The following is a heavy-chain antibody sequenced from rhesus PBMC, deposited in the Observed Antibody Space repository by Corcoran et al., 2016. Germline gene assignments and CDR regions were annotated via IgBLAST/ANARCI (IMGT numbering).Heavy chain of an antibody. CDR1: GGSISASYS. V-gene: IGHV4-106*01. D-gene: IGHD6-31*01. CDR3: ASPAGGSGWEYFDY. CDR2: IYGSGGST. Sequence: QVQLQESGPGLVKPSETLSLTSAVSGGSISASYSWSWVRRPPGKGLEWIGYIYGSGGSTYYNPSLKSRVTISIDTSKNQFSLKLSSVTAADTAVYYCASPAGGSGWEYFDYWGQGVLVTVSS. J-gene: IGHJ4*01.